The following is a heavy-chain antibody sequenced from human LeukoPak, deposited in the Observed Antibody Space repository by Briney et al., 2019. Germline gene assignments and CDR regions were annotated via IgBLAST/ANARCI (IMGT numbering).Heavy chain of an antibody. V-gene: IGHV3-30*02. CDR3: AKDRETVSSYGYFDY. CDR1: GFTFSTYA. CDR2: IRYDGLKK. D-gene: IGHD2-21*01. Sequence: GGSLTLSCAASGFTFSTYAMSWVRQAPGKGLEWLAHIRYDGLKKRYADSVRGRLTVSRDNSKNTLYLQMNSLRAEDTAVYYCAKDRETVSSYGYFDYWGQGTLVPVSS. J-gene: IGHJ4*02.